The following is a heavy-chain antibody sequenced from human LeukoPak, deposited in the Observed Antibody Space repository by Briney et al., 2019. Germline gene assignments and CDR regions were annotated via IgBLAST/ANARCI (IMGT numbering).Heavy chain of an antibody. V-gene: IGHV4-39*01. J-gene: IGHJ1*01. CDR1: GGSIDSDTYY. Sequence: SETLSLTCTVSGGSIDSDTYYWGWIRQPPGKGLEWIGSAYYSGSRSTYYNPSLKSRVTISVDTSKKQFSLKLSSVTAADTAVYYCARTVGEPGAEYFQHWGQGTLVTVSS. D-gene: IGHD3-10*01. CDR3: ARTVGEPGAEYFQH. CDR2: AYYSGSRST.